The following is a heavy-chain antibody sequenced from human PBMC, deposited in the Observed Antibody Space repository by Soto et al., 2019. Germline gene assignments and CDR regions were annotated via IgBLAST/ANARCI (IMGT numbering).Heavy chain of an antibody. CDR2: IYYSGST. V-gene: IGHV4-39*01. CDR3: ARRNYYYYYMDV. Sequence: SETLSLTCTVSGGSISSSSYYWGWIRQPPGKGLEYIGNIYYSGSTYYNPSLKGRVTMSVYTSKNQFSLKLSSATAADTAVYYCARRNYYYYYMDVWGKGTTVTVSS. CDR1: GGSISSSSYY. J-gene: IGHJ6*03.